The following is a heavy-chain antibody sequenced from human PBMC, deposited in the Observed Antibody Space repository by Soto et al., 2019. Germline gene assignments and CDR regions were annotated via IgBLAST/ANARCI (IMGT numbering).Heavy chain of an antibody. CDR3: AGWNVDTARYYYGMDV. CDR2: IYYSGST. V-gene: IGHV4-59*01. J-gene: IGHJ6*02. Sequence: SETLSLTCTVSGGSISSYYWSWIRQPPGKGLEWIGCIYYSGSTKYNPSLKSRVTISVDTSKNQFSLKLSSVTAADTAVYYCAGWNVDTARYYYGMDVWGQGTTVTVSS. CDR1: GGSISSYY. D-gene: IGHD5-18*01.